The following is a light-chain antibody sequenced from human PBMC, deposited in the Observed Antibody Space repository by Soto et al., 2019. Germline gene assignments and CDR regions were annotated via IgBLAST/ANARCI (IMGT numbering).Light chain of an antibody. CDR3: QQYNNWPPPLT. CDR2: GAS. CDR1: QSVSSN. V-gene: IGKV3-15*01. J-gene: IGKJ4*01. Sequence: EIVMTQXPATLSVSPGERATLSCRASQSVSSNLAWYQQKPGQAPRLLIYGASTRATGIPARFSGSGSGTEFTLTISSLQSEDFAVYYCQQYNNWPPPLTFGGGTKVEI.